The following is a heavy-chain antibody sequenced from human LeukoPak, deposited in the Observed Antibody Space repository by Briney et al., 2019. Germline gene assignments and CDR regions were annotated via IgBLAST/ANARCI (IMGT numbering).Heavy chain of an antibody. J-gene: IGHJ4*02. V-gene: IGHV4-4*07. CDR3: ARVICSGGSCRFDY. D-gene: IGHD2-15*01. CDR1: GGSISSYY. Sequence: SETLSLTCTVSGGSISSYYWNWIRQPAGKGLEWIGRIHTSGSTNYNPSLKSRVTMSVDTSKNKFSLKLSSVTAADTAVYYCARVICSGGSCRFDYWGQGTPVTVSS. CDR2: IHTSGST.